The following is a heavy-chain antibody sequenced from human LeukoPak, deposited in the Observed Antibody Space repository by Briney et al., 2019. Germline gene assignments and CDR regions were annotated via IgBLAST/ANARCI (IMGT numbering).Heavy chain of an antibody. CDR1: GYTFTSYH. J-gene: IGHJ5*02. D-gene: IGHD6-13*01. CDR3: ARDLDPTEAADPNWFDP. Sequence: ASLSVSCKAPGYTFTSYHMHWVRQAPGQGLEWMGVINPTDGTTSYAQKFQGRVTMTGDTSTTTVYMELSRLISDDTAVYYCARDLDPTEAADPNWFDPWGQGTLVTVSS. V-gene: IGHV1-46*01. CDR2: INPTDGTT.